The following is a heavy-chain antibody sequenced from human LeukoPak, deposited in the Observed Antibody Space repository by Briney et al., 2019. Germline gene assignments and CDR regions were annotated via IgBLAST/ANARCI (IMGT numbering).Heavy chain of an antibody. V-gene: IGHV4-34*01. Sequence: AETLSLTCAVYSGSISGYYWSWIRQSPGSGLEWIGQIDYSGSTNYNPSLKSRVTISVDTSKNQFSLKLNSVTAADTAVYFCAIDISNFYFRGMNVWGQGTTGTVSS. D-gene: IGHD3-9*01. CDR1: SGSISGYY. J-gene: IGHJ6*02. CDR3: AIDISNFYFRGMNV. CDR2: IDYSGST.